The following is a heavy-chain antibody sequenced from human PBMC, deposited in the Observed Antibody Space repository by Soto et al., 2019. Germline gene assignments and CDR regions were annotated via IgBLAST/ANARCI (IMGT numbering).Heavy chain of an antibody. Sequence: QMHIQQWGAGLLKPSETLSLTCAVSGGSFNDFYWNWVRQPPGEGLEWIGEVNHAGGPDYNPSLKSRVTISEDRSKNQLSLRLKSVTVADTATYYCARRGRYGGRSYTGWGQGTLVTVSS. CDR1: GGSFNDFY. CDR2: VNHAGGP. D-gene: IGHD2-15*01. V-gene: IGHV4-34*01. CDR3: ARRGRYGGRSYTG. J-gene: IGHJ4*02.